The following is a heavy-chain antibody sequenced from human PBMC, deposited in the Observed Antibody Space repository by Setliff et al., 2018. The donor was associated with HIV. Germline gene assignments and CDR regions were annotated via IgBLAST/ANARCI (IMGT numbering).Heavy chain of an antibody. Sequence: GGSLRLSCAASGFTVSSNYINWVRQAPGKGLEWVSVIHSGGVTYYADSVKGRFTISRDNSKNTVHLQMDSLRPEDTAVYYCARQAYSINMVRGVIAPRFYYDFDVWGKGTTVTVSS. CDR2: IHSGGVT. D-gene: IGHD3-10*01. V-gene: IGHV3-66*02. J-gene: IGHJ6*03. CDR3: ARQAYSINMVRGVIAPRFYYDFDV. CDR1: GFTVSSNY.